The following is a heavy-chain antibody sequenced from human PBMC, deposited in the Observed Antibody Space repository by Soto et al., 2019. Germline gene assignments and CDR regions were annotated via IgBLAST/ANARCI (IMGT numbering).Heavy chain of an antibody. CDR2: INGYNGNT. Sequence: QVQLVQSGAEVKKPGATVKVSCKASGYTFTSYGITWVRQAPGQGLEWLGWINGYNGNTNYAQKRKGRVSMTKDNSTSTAYMEMRSLRSDDTAVYYCARMGDVPSYYYGMDVWGQGTKVTVSS. CDR1: GYTFTSYG. D-gene: IGHD3-16*01. V-gene: IGHV1-18*01. J-gene: IGHJ6*02. CDR3: ARMGDVPSYYYGMDV.